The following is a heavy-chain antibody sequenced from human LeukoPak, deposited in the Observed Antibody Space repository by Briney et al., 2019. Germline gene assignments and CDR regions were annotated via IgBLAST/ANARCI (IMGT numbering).Heavy chain of an antibody. J-gene: IGHJ3*02. D-gene: IGHD2-21*02. CDR2: ISGSGGST. CDR3: ASLYCGGDCPMGLGAFDI. CDR1: GFTFSSYA. Sequence: PGGSLRLSCAASGFTFSSYAMSWVRQAPGKGLEWVSAISGSGGSTYYADSVKGRFTISRDNSKNTLYLQMNSLRAEDTAVYYCASLYCGGDCPMGLGAFDIWGQGTMVTVSS. V-gene: IGHV3-23*01.